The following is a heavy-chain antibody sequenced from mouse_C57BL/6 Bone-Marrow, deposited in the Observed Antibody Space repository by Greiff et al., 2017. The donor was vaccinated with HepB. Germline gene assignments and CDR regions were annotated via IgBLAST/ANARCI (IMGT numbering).Heavy chain of an antibody. CDR3: ALKKDYYGSSYWYFDV. J-gene: IGHJ1*03. D-gene: IGHD1-1*01. Sequence: EVKLQESGPGLVKPSQSLSLTCSVTGYSITSGYYWNWIRQFPGNKLEWMGYISYDGSNNYNPSLKNRISITRDTSKNQFFLKLNSVTTEDTATYYCALKKDYYGSSYWYFDVWGTGTTVTVSS. CDR2: ISYDGSN. CDR1: GYSITSGYY. V-gene: IGHV3-6*01.